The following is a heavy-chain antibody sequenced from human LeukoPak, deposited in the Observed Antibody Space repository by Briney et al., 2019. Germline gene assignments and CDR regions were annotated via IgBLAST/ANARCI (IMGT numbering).Heavy chain of an antibody. D-gene: IGHD6-19*01. CDR1: GFTFSSYW. CDR2: INSDGSST. CDR3: ARDHSSVAGNWLSGFSYYYYYGMDV. J-gene: IGHJ6*02. Sequence: HPGGSLRLSCAASGFTFSSYWMHWVRQAPGKGLVWVSRINSDGSSTSYADSVKGRFTISRDNSKNTLYLQMNSLRAEDTAVYYCARDHSSVAGNWLSGFSYYYYYGMDVWGQGTTVTVSS. V-gene: IGHV3-74*01.